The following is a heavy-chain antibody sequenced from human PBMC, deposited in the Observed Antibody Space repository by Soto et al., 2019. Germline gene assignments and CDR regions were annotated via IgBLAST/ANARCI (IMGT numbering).Heavy chain of an antibody. CDR2: IWSDGSNK. CDR3: AKEGPEFSSSSLYYFDY. CDR1: GFTFSSYG. J-gene: IGHJ4*02. Sequence: GGSLRLSCAASGFTFSSYGMHWVRQAPGKGLEWVAVIWSDGSNKYYADSVKGRFAISRDNSKNTLYLQMSILRADDTAVYYCAKEGPEFSSSSLYYFDYWGQGTLVTVSS. D-gene: IGHD6-6*01. V-gene: IGHV3-33*06.